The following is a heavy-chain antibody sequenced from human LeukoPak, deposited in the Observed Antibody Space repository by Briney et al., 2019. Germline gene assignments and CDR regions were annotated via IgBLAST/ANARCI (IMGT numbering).Heavy chain of an antibody. CDR3: ASEGIAAAGTRGAAFDI. CDR2: INPSGGST. D-gene: IGHD6-13*01. J-gene: IGHJ3*02. V-gene: IGHV1-46*01. Sequence: ASAKVSCKASGYTFTSYYMHWVRQAPGQGLEWMGIINPSGGSTSYAQKFQGRVTMTRDTSTSTVYMELSSLRSEDTAVYYCASEGIAAAGTRGAAFDIWGQGTMVTVSS. CDR1: GYTFTSYY.